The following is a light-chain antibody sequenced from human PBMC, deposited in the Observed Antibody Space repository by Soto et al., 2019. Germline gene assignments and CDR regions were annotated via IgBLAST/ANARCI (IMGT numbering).Light chain of an antibody. V-gene: IGKV3-11*01. CDR2: DAS. J-gene: IGKJ4*01. Sequence: EIVLTQSPVTLSLSPGESATLSCRTSQSVRSYLAWYQQKPGQAPRLLLYDASNRATGIPARFRGSGSGTDFTLTISSLEPEDFAVYYCQQRSDWPLTFGAGNKVEIK. CDR3: QQRSDWPLT. CDR1: QSVRSY.